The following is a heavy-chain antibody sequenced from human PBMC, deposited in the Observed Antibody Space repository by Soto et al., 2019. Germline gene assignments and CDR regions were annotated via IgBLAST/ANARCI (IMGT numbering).Heavy chain of an antibody. CDR3: AKSSSAYSD. CDR1: GFTFSNYA. D-gene: IGHD3-22*01. Sequence: GSLRLSCVASGFTFSNYAMTWVRQAPGKGLEWVSTITSSYTYYADSVKGRFTISRDDSKNTLYLQMNSLRAEDTAVYYCAKSSSAYSDWGQGTLVTVSS. CDR2: ITSSYT. J-gene: IGHJ4*02. V-gene: IGHV3-23*01.